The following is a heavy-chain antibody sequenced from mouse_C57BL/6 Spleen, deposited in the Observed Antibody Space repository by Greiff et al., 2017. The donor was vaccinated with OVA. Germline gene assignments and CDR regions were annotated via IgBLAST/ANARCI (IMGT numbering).Heavy chain of an antibody. CDR1: GFNITDYY. CDR2: IDPEDGEP. CDR3: ASLYYYGSSYDYYAMDY. Sequence: EVQVVESGAELVKPGASVKLSCTASGFNITDYYMHWVKQRTEQGLEWIGRIDPEDGEPNYAPKFPGKATITADTSSNTAYLQLSRLTSEDTAVYYCASLYYYGSSYDYYAMDYWGQGTSVTVSS. J-gene: IGHJ4*01. D-gene: IGHD1-1*01. V-gene: IGHV14-2*01.